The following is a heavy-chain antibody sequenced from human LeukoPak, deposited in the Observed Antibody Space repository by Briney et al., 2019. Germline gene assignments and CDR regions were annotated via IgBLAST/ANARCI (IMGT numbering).Heavy chain of an antibody. J-gene: IGHJ4*02. V-gene: IGHV3-49*04. CDR1: GFAFADFA. CDR2: IRRRGYGGAA. CDR3: SRNGLVDFDY. Sequence: GASLRLSCTTSGFAFADFAMSWVRQPPGKGLEWVGFIRRRGYGGAAEYAASVKGRFIISRDDSNGIAYLQMNSLKTEDPAVYYCSRNGLVDFDYWGQGSRVIVSP.